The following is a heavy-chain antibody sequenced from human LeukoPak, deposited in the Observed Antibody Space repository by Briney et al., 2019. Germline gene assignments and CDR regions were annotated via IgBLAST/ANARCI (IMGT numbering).Heavy chain of an antibody. J-gene: IGHJ2*01. Sequence: PGGSLRLSCAASGFTFSSYAMSWVRHAPGKGLEWVSVIGDSGGSTYYADSVKGRFTISRDNSKNTLYLQMNSLRAEDTAVYYCAKGGIMQSSSPGLQYFDLWGRGTLVSVSS. CDR2: IGDSGGST. V-gene: IGHV3-23*01. D-gene: IGHD6-6*01. CDR3: AKGGIMQSSSPGLQYFDL. CDR1: GFTFSSYA.